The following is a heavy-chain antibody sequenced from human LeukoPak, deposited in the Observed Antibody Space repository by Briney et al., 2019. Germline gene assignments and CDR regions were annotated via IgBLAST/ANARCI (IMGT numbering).Heavy chain of an antibody. Sequence: GGSLRLSCAASGFTFSSYSMNWVRQAPGKGLEWVSSISSSSSYIYYADSVKGRFTISRDNAKDSLYLQMNSLRAEDTAVYYCAREGGPRPHYMDVWGKGTTVTVSS. CDR1: GFTFSSYS. CDR2: ISSSSSYI. J-gene: IGHJ6*03. CDR3: AREGGPRPHYMDV. V-gene: IGHV3-21*01. D-gene: IGHD2-15*01.